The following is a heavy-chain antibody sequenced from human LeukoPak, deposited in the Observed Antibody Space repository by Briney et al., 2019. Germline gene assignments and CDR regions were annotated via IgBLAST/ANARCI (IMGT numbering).Heavy chain of an antibody. CDR2: ISSSGRTM. CDR1: GFTFNNYE. V-gene: IGHV3-48*03. J-gene: IGHJ4*02. D-gene: IGHD1-26*01. CDR3: AKSGGGELDVLDY. Sequence: GGSLRLSCAASGFTFNNYEMNWVRQPPGKGLEWVSYISSSGRTMFYADSVKGRFTISRDNSKNTLYLQMNSLRAEDTAVYYCAKSGGGELDVLDYWGQGTLVTVSS.